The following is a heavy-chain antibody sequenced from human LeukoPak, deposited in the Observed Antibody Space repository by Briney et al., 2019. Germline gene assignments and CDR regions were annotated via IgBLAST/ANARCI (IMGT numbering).Heavy chain of an antibody. CDR1: GGSFSGYY. CDR3: ARAGYSYGATKRIFDY. J-gene: IGHJ4*02. V-gene: IGHV4-34*01. D-gene: IGHD5-18*01. Sequence: SETLSLTCAVYGGSFSGYYWSWIRQPPGKGLEWIGEINHSGSTNYNPSLKSRVTISVDTSKNQFSLKLSSVTAADTAVYYCARAGYSYGATKRIFDYWGQGTLVTVSS. CDR2: INHSGST.